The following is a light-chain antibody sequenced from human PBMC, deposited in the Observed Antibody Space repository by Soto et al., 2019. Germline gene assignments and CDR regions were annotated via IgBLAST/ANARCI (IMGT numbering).Light chain of an antibody. J-gene: IGKJ1*01. Sequence: EIVLPQSPGTLSLSPGERSPLSCRASQSFNSIYLAWYQQKPGQAPRLLIYGASSRATGIPDRFSGSGSGTDFTLTISRLEPEDFAVYYCHQYDSWTFGQGNKVDIK. V-gene: IGKV3-20*01. CDR2: GAS. CDR1: QSFNSIY. CDR3: HQYDSWT.